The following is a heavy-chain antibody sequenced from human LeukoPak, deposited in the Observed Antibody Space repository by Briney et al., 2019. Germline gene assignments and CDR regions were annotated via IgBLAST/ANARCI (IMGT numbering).Heavy chain of an antibody. J-gene: IGHJ3*02. D-gene: IGHD5-12*01. CDR3: ARRKSGYDLDAFDI. V-gene: IGHV5-51*01. CDR1: GYSFTSYW. Sequence: GEPLKISCKGSGYSFTSYWIAWGRPMPGKGLGWMGIIYPDDSDTRYSPSFQGHVTISADKSISTAYRQWSSLKASDTAMYYCARRKSGYDLDAFDIWGQGTMVTVSS. CDR2: IYPDDSDT.